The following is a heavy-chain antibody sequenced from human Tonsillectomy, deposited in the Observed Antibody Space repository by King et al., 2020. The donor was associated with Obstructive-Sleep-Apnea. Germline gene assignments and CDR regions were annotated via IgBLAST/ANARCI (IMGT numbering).Heavy chain of an antibody. V-gene: IGHV3-48*04. CDR2: ISGSTITI. D-gene: IGHD6-6*01. CDR3: ARTSIAARGRMDD. Sequence: DVQLVESGGGLVQPGGSLRLSCAASGFTFSSYSMNWVRQAPGKGLEWISYISGSTITIYYADSVKGRFTISRDNAKNSLYLQMNSLRAEDTAVYYCARTSIAARGRMDDRGQGTTVTVSS. CDR1: GFTFSSYS. J-gene: IGHJ6*02.